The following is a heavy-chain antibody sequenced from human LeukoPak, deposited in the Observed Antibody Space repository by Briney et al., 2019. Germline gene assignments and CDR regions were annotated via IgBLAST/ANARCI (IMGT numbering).Heavy chain of an antibody. V-gene: IGHV3-30-3*01. D-gene: IGHD6-13*01. J-gene: IGHJ3*02. CDR2: ISYDGSNK. Sequence: GRSLRLSCAASGFTFSSYAMHWVRQAPGKGLEWVAVISYDGSNKYYADSVKGRFTISRDNSKNTLYLQMNSLRAEDTAVYYCARDAARSNDAFDIWGQGTMVTVSS. CDR3: ARDAARSNDAFDI. CDR1: GFTFSSYA.